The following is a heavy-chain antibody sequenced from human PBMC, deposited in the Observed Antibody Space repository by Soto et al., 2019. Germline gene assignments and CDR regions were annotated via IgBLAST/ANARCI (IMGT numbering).Heavy chain of an antibody. V-gene: IGHV4-30-4*01. Sequence: SEILSLTCTVSGGSISSGDYYWSWIRQPPGKGLEWIGYIYYSGSTYYNPSLKSRVTISVDTSKNQFSLKLSSVTAADTAVYYCARYYDFWTGPFDYWGQGTLVTVSS. CDR2: IYYSGST. D-gene: IGHD3-3*01. CDR1: GGSISSGDYY. CDR3: ARYYDFWTGPFDY. J-gene: IGHJ4*02.